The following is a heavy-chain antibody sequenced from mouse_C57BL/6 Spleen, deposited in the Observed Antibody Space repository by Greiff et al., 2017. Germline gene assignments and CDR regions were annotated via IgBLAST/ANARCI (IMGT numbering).Heavy chain of an antibody. CDR1: GFSLTSYG. V-gene: IGHV2-2*01. D-gene: IGHD4-1*01. Sequence: VKLMESGPGLVQPSQSLSITCTVSGFSLTSYGVHWVRQSPGKGLEWLGVIWSGGSTDNNAAFISRLSISKDNSKSQVFFKMNSLQAYDTAIYYCASSWDNGGWFAYWGQGTLVTVSA. J-gene: IGHJ3*01. CDR2: IWSGGST. CDR3: ASSWDNGGWFAY.